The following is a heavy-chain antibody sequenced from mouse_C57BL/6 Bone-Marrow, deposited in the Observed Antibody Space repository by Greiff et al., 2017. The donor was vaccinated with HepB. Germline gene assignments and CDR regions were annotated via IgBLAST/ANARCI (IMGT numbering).Heavy chain of an antibody. Sequence: VQLQQSGAELVRPGSSVKMSCKTSGYTFTSYGINWVKQRPGQGLEWIGYIYIGNGYTEYNEKFKGKATLTSDTSSSTAYMQLSSLTSEDSAIYLCAGIYYYGSSYLAMDYWGQGTSVTVSS. V-gene: IGHV1-58*01. CDR3: AGIYYYGSSYLAMDY. CDR2: IYIGNGYT. CDR1: GYTFTSYG. J-gene: IGHJ4*01. D-gene: IGHD1-1*01.